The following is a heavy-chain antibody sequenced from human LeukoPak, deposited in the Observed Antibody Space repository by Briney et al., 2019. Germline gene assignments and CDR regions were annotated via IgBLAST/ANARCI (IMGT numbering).Heavy chain of an antibody. J-gene: IGHJ4*02. Sequence: SETLSLTCTVSGGTISSSSYYWGWIRQPPGKGLEWIGSIYYSGSTYYNPSLKSRVTISVDTSKNQFSLKLSSVTAADTAVYYCARGTYDSSGYSYWGQGTLVTVSS. V-gene: IGHV4-39*07. CDR3: ARGTYDSSGYSY. CDR1: GGTISSSSYY. CDR2: IYYSGST. D-gene: IGHD3-22*01.